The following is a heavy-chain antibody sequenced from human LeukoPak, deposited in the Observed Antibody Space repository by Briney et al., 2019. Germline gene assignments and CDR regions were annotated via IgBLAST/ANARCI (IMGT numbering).Heavy chain of an antibody. CDR2: LYTSGST. J-gene: IGHJ4*02. CDR3: ARDGGVGAQYYFDY. Sequence: SETLSLTCSVSGGSISSYYWSWIRQPAGKGLEWIGRLYTSGSTNYNPSPKSRVTMSVDTSKNQFSLKLSSVTAADTAVYYCARDGGVGAQYYFDYWGQGTLVTVSS. D-gene: IGHD1-26*01. CDR1: GGSISSYY. V-gene: IGHV4-4*07.